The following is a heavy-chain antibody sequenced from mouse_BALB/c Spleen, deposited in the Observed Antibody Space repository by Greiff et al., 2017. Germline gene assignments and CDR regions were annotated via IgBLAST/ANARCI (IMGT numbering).Heavy chain of an antibody. J-gene: IGHJ2*01. CDR1: GYAFSSSW. CDR2: IYPGDGDT. Sequence: VQLQQSGPELVKPGASVKISCKASGYAFSSSWMNWVKQRPGQGLEWIGRIYPGDGDTNYNGKFKGKATLTADKSSSTAYMQLSSLTSVDSAVYFCARWDGLDYWGQGTTLTVSS. V-gene: IGHV1-82*01. CDR3: ARWDGLDY. D-gene: IGHD2-3*01.